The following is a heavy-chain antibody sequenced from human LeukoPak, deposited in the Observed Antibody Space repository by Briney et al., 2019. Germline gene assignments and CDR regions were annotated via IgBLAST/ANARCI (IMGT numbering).Heavy chain of an antibody. CDR3: TRGEYGSGSYPWAFDY. Sequence: GGSLRLSCTASGFTFGDYAISWFRQAPGKGLEWVGFIRSKAYGGTTEYAASVKGRFTISRDDSKSIAYLQMNSLKTEDTAVYYCTRGEYGSGSYPWAFDYWGQGTLVTVSS. V-gene: IGHV3-49*03. CDR1: GFTFGDYA. J-gene: IGHJ4*02. D-gene: IGHD3-10*01. CDR2: IRSKAYGGTT.